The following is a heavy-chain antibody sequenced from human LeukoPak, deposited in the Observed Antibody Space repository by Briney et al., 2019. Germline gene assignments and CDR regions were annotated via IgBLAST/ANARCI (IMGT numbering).Heavy chain of an antibody. CDR3: ARVYASPDH. J-gene: IGHJ4*02. V-gene: IGHV1-2*02. CDR2: INPDSGDT. CDR1: GYTFSHHY. Sequence: VASVKVSCKASGYTFSHHYIHWVRQARGQGLEWMGWINPDSGDTSYAQRFQGRVTMTRDTSITTAYMELSRLRSDDTAMYYCARVYASPDHWGQGTPVTVSS. D-gene: IGHD2/OR15-2a*01.